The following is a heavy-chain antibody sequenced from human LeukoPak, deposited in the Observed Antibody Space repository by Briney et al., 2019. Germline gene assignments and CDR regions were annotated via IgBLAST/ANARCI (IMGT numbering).Heavy chain of an antibody. CDR2: ISAYNGNT. D-gene: IGHD1-20*01. CDR3: ARGRNNWNDVWDY. Sequence: ASVKVSCMASGYTFITYGISWVRQAPGQGLEWMGWISAYNGNTNYAQKFQDRVTMTADTSTSTAYMDLRSLRSDDTAVYYCARGRNNWNDVWDYWGQGTLVTVSS. V-gene: IGHV1-18*01. CDR1: GYTFITYG. J-gene: IGHJ4*02.